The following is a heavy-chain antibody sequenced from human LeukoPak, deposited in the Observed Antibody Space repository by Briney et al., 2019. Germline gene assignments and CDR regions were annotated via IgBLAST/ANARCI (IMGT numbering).Heavy chain of an antibody. CDR1: GFTFSSYA. V-gene: IGHV3-23*01. D-gene: IGHD3-10*01. CDR2: ISSSGGDR. J-gene: IGHJ4*02. CDR3: ADPTYGSGMCSDIR. Sequence: GGSLRLSCAASGFTFSSYAMSWVRQAPGKGLEWVSAISSSGGDRDYADSVKGRFTISRDNSKNTLYVQMNGLRADDTAVYYGADPTYGSGMCSDIRWGQGTLVTVSS.